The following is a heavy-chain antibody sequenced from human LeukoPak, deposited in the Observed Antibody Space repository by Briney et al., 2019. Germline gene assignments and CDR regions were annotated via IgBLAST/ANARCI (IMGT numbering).Heavy chain of an antibody. D-gene: IGHD4-17*01. Sequence: GGSLRLSCAASGFTFSSYGMHWVRQAPGKGLEWVAFIRYDGSNKYYADSVKGRFTISRDNSKNTLYLQMNSLRAEDTAVYYCAKLRSTTVTHFDYWGQGTLVTVSS. CDR3: AKLRSTTVTHFDY. CDR1: GFTFSSYG. CDR2: IRYDGSNK. V-gene: IGHV3-30*02. J-gene: IGHJ4*02.